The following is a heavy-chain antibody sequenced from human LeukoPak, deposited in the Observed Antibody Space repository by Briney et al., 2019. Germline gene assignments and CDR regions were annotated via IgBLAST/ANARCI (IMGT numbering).Heavy chain of an antibody. J-gene: IGHJ4*02. CDR1: GGSFSGYY. CDR2: INHSGST. Sequence: SETLSLTCAVSGGSFSGYYWSWIRQPPGKGLEWIGEINHSGSTNYNPSLKSRVTISVDTSKNQFSLNLSSVTAADTAVYYCARGPPGGSSSWYLNYWGQGTLVTVSS. V-gene: IGHV4-34*01. D-gene: IGHD6-13*01. CDR3: ARGPPGGSSSWYLNY.